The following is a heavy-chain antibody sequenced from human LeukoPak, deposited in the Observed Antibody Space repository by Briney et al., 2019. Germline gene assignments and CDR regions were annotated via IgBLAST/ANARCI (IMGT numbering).Heavy chain of an antibody. CDR3: ATPGPDWGDAFDI. CDR1: GYSVMELS. Sequence: ASVKVSCKVSGYSVMELSMHWVRQAPGKGLEWMVGFDPEDGETIYAQKFQGRVTMTEDTSTDTAYMELSSLRSEDTAVYYCATPGPDWGDAFDIWGQGTMVTVSS. CDR2: FDPEDGET. J-gene: IGHJ3*02. D-gene: IGHD3/OR15-3a*01. V-gene: IGHV1-24*01.